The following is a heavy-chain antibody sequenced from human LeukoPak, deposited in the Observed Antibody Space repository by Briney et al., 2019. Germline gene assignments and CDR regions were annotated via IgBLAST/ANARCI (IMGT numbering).Heavy chain of an antibody. CDR3: ARDATSTLYYYYGMDV. J-gene: IGHJ6*02. CDR2: ISSSSSTI. V-gene: IGHV3-48*01. Sequence: GGSLRLSCAASGFTFSSYSMNWVRQAPGKGLEWVSYISSSSSTIYYADSVKGRFTISRDNAKNPLYLQMNSLRAEDTAVYYCARDATSTLYYYYGMDVWGQGTTVTVSS. D-gene: IGHD2-2*01. CDR1: GFTFSSYS.